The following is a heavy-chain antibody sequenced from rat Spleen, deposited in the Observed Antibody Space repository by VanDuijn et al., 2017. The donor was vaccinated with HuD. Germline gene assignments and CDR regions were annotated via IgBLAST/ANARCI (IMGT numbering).Heavy chain of an antibody. CDR1: GFTFSNYG. CDR2: INYDGTST. Sequence: EVQLVESGGGLVQPGRSLKLSCAASGFTFSNYGMAWVRQAPTKGLEWVATINYDGTSTHYRDSVKGRFTISRDNAKSTLFLQMDSLRSEDTATYYCARRYYGYGDYWGQGVMVTVSS. CDR3: ARRYYGYGDY. D-gene: IGHD1-6*01. J-gene: IGHJ2*01. V-gene: IGHV5-29*01.